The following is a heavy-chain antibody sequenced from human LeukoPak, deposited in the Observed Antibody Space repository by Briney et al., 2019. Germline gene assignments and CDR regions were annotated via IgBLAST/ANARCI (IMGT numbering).Heavy chain of an antibody. J-gene: IGHJ4*02. Sequence: VGALRLSCASSEFAFSRYAMHGVGQAPGKGVEGVAVISYDGSNKYTADPVKGQLTMSRDNSKHPLYQQMHSLRAEDRAVYYCARGIEMAIFYFDSWGQGTLVTVS. D-gene: IGHD5-24*01. CDR2: ISYDGSNK. CDR1: EFAFSRYA. CDR3: ARGIEMAIFYFDS. V-gene: IGHV3-30-3*01.